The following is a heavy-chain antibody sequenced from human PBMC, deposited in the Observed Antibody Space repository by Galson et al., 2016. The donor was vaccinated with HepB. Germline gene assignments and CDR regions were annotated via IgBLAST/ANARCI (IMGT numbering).Heavy chain of an antibody. CDR1: GFTFDDYG. CDR3: ARDILWFGELTRVYYFDY. V-gene: IGHV3-20*04. D-gene: IGHD3-10*01. CDR2: IDWSGDST. J-gene: IGHJ4*02. Sequence: SLRLSCAASGFTFDDYGMTWVRQAPGMGLEWVSGIDWSGDSTAYADSVKGRFTISRDNAKNTLYLQMNSLRAEDTAVYYCARDILWFGELTRVYYFDYWGQGTLVTVSS.